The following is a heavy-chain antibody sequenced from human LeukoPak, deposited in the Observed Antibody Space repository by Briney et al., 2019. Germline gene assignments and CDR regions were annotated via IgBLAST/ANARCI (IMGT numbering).Heavy chain of an antibody. Sequence: SETLSLTCTVSGGSISSSSYYWGWIRQPPGKGLEWTGSIYYSGSTYYNPSLKSRVTISVDTSKNQFSLKLSSVTAADTAVYYCASRLVGATVDYWGQGTLVTVSS. J-gene: IGHJ4*02. CDR1: GGSISSSSYY. CDR3: ASRLVGATVDY. D-gene: IGHD1-26*01. V-gene: IGHV4-39*01. CDR2: IYYSGST.